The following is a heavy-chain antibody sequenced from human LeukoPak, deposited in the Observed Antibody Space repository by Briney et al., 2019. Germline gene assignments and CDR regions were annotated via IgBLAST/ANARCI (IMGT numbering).Heavy chain of an antibody. CDR1: GGSISSYY. Sequence: SETLSLTCTVSGGSISSYYWSWIRQPAGKGLEWIGRIYTSGSTNYNPSLKSRVTMSVDTSKNQFSLKLSSVTAADTAVYYCARDPPIQYSGYDYYYYYGMDVWGQGTTVTVSS. CDR3: ARDPPIQYSGYDYYYYYGMDV. V-gene: IGHV4-4*07. J-gene: IGHJ6*02. CDR2: IYTSGST. D-gene: IGHD5-12*01.